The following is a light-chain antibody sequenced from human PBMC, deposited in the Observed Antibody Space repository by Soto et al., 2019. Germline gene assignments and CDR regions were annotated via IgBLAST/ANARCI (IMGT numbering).Light chain of an antibody. CDR1: QSVGGS. CDR2: GAS. CDR3: QQYRNWPRT. J-gene: IGKJ1*01. V-gene: IGKV3-15*01. Sequence: EIVMTQSPATLSVSPGERATLSCRASQSVGGSLAWYQQKPGQAPGLLIYGASTRATGVPARFSGSGSGTEFTLTISSPQSEDLAVYYCQQYRNWPRTFGQGTKVDIK.